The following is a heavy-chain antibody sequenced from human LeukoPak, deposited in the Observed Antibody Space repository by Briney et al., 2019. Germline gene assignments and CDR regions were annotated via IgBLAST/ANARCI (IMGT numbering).Heavy chain of an antibody. J-gene: IGHJ4*02. D-gene: IGHD5-12*01. V-gene: IGHV1-2*02. CDR2: INFDNGDT. CDR1: GYTFNGYH. CDR3: ARERNWSYDF. Sequence: GASVKVSCKASGYTFNGYHMHWVRQAPGQGLEWMGLINFDNGDTKYVQKFQGRVTMTRDTSFTIAHMELSRLTVDDTAVYYCARERNWSYDFWGQGSLVTVSS.